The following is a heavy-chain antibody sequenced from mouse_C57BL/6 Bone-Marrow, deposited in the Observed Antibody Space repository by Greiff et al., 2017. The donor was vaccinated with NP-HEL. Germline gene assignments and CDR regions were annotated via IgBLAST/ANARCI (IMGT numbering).Heavy chain of an antibody. CDR1: GYTFTSYW. D-gene: IGHD4-1*02. CDR3: ASQLGGGFAY. CDR2: IYPSDSET. V-gene: IGHV1-61*01. J-gene: IGHJ3*01. Sequence: QVQLQQPVAELVRPGSSVKLSCTASGYTFTSYWMDWVKQRPGQGLEWIGNIYPSDSETHYNQKFKDKATLTVDKSSSTAYMQLSSLTSEDSAVYYCASQLGGGFAYWGQGTLVTVSA.